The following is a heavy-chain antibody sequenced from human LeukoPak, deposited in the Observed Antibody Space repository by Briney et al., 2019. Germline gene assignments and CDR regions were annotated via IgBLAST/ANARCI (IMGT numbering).Heavy chain of an antibody. Sequence: ASVKVSCKASGYTFISYFMHWVRQAPGQGLEWMGIINPSGGSTSYAQKFQGRVTMTRDMSTSTVYMELSSLRSEDTAVYYCAKIRPPAYDIWGQGTMVTVSS. CDR1: GYTFISYF. J-gene: IGHJ3*02. D-gene: IGHD3-3*02. CDR2: INPSGGST. CDR3: AKIRPPAYDI. V-gene: IGHV1-46*01.